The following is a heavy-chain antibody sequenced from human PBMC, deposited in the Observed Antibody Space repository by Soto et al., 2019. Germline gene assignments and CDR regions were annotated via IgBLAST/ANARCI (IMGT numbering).Heavy chain of an antibody. V-gene: IGHV1-69*02. Sequence: QVQLVQSGAEVKKPGSSVKVSCKASGGTFSSYTISWVRQAPGQGLEWMGRIIPILGIANYAQKFQGRVTITADKSTSTAYMELSSLRSEDTAVYYCASERRNEYDDSPTWGQGTLVTVSS. CDR1: GGTFSSYT. J-gene: IGHJ5*02. D-gene: IGHD3-22*01. CDR3: ASERRNEYDDSPT. CDR2: IIPILGIA.